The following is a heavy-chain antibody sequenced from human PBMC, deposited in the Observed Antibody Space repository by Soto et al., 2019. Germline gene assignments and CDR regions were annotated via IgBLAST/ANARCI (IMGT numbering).Heavy chain of an antibody. CDR1: GFTFSSYW. J-gene: IGHJ3*02. CDR2: INSDGSST. Sequence: EVQLVESGGGLVQPGGSLRLSCAASGFTFSSYWMHWVRQAPGKGLVWVSRINSDGSSTSYADSVKGRFTISRDNAKNTLYLQMNSLRAEDTAVYYCAREPLGSAPYSGYGYDAFDIWGQGTMVTVSS. D-gene: IGHD5-12*01. CDR3: AREPLGSAPYSGYGYDAFDI. V-gene: IGHV3-74*01.